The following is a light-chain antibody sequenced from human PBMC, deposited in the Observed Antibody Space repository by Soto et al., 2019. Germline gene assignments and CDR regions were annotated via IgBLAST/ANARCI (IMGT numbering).Light chain of an antibody. Sequence: EMVLTRSPGRLSLAPGGGATRSCRASQSVSNNYLAWYQQKPGQAPRLLIYGASSRATGIPDRFSGSGSGTEFTLTISSLQSEDFAVYYGQQYNNWPPITFGQGTRLEIK. V-gene: IGKV3D-15*01. J-gene: IGKJ5*01. CDR1: QSVSNN. CDR3: QQYNNWPPIT. CDR2: GAS.